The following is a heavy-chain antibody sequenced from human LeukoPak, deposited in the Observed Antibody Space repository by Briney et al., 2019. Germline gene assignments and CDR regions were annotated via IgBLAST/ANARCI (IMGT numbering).Heavy chain of an antibody. CDR2: IKLDGSDI. Sequence: PGGSLRLSCAASALILTGYWIRWVRQAPGEGRESQGHIKLDGSDIYYADSVKSRFTISRDNARNLVYLQMNSLSTEDTALYYCVRDFHSGWGSFYHDYWGQGTLVTVSS. D-gene: IGHD3-16*01. J-gene: IGHJ4*02. V-gene: IGHV3-7*03. CDR3: VRDFHSGWGSFYHDY. CDR1: ALILTGYW.